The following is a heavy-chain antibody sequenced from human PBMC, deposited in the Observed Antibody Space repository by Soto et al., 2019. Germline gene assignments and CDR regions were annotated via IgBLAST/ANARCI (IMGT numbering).Heavy chain of an antibody. CDR1: GFTFSSLW. CDR3: ARGYDILTGYYKSFDY. D-gene: IGHD3-9*01. CDR2: SNSDGRST. Sequence: GGARRVSFSGSGFTFSSLWMHWGRPAPGKGLVWVSRSNSDGRSTNYADSVKGRFTISRDNAKNSLYLQMNSLRAEDTAVYYCARGYDILTGYYKSFDYWGQGTLVTVSS. V-gene: IGHV3-74*01. J-gene: IGHJ4*02.